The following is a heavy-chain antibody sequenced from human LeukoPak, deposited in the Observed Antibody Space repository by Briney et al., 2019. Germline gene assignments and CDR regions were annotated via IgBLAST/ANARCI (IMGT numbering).Heavy chain of an antibody. CDR3: ARVQSRVDIVASDY. CDR1: GFTFSSYS. D-gene: IGHD5-12*01. CDR2: ISSSSSYI. V-gene: IGHV3-21*01. J-gene: IGHJ4*02. Sequence: PGGSLRLSCAASGFTFSSYSVNWVRQAPGKGLEWVSSISSSSSYIYYADSVKDRFTISRDNAKNSLYLQMNSLRAEDTAVYYCARVQSRVDIVASDYWGQGTLVTVSS.